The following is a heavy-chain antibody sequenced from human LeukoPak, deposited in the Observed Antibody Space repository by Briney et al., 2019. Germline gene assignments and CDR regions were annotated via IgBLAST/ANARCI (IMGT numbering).Heavy chain of an antibody. CDR2: ISGDGSAI. J-gene: IGHJ4*02. Sequence: GGSLRLSCAASGFILSHYYMSWIRQAPGKGLEWISYISGDGSAIYYTDSVKGRFTISRDNAKNSLYLQMKSLRAEDTAVYYCARDSSSSFDYWGQGTLVTVSS. CDR3: ARDSSSSFDY. V-gene: IGHV3-11*04. D-gene: IGHD6-13*01. CDR1: GFILSHYY.